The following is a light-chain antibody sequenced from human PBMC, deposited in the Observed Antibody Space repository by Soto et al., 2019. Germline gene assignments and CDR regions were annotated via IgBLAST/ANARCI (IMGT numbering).Light chain of an antibody. CDR2: DVT. J-gene: IGLJ1*01. CDR1: SSDVGGYNY. V-gene: IGLV2-14*03. Sequence: QSALTQPVSVSGSPGQSSTISCTGTSSDVGGYNYVSWYQHHPGKAPKLIIYDVTSRPSGVSIRFSGSKSDNTASLTISGLQPEDEADYHCSSYTTSNTRQIVFGTGTKVTVL. CDR3: SSYTTSNTRQIV.